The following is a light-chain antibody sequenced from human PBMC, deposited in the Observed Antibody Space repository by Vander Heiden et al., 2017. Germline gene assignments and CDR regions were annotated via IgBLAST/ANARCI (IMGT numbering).Light chain of an antibody. Sequence: DTVLTQPSLSLPVTPAEPASITSRPSQHLLHRNGDIWLDWYLQKPGQSPQVLIYVASNRASGVPERFSGSGSGTDFTLTISRVEAEDVGVYYCMQSLQTPYTFGQGTKLEIK. CDR2: VAS. CDR3: MQSLQTPYT. CDR1: QHLLHRNGDIW. J-gene: IGKJ2*01. V-gene: IGKV2-28*01.